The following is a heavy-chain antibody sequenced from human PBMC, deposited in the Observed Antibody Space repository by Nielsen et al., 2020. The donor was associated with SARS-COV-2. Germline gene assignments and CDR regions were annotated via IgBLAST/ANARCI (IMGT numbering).Heavy chain of an antibody. CDR3: AREGDCTKGVCYIRGMDI. CDR1: GGSISGYY. Sequence: SETLSLTCTVSGGSISGYYWTWIRQPPGKGLEWIGYIYSSGSPNYSPSLKSRVTISVDTSKNQISLSLKSVTAADTAVYYCAREGDCTKGVCYIRGMDIWGKGTTVTVSP. J-gene: IGHJ6*04. CDR2: IYSSGSP. V-gene: IGHV4-59*01. D-gene: IGHD2-8*01.